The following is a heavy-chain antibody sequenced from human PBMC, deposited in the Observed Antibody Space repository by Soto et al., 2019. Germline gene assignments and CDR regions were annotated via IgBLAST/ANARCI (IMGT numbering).Heavy chain of an antibody. V-gene: IGHV4-59*01. D-gene: IGHD6-13*01. CDR2: IYYSGST. Sequence: PLETLSLTCTVSGGSISSYYWSWIRQPPGKGLEWIGYIYYSGSTNYNPSLKSRVTISVDTSKNQFSLKLSSVTAADAAVYYCARTVRYSSSRTGLSWFDPWGQGTLVTVSS. J-gene: IGHJ5*02. CDR1: GGSISSYY. CDR3: ARTVRYSSSRTGLSWFDP.